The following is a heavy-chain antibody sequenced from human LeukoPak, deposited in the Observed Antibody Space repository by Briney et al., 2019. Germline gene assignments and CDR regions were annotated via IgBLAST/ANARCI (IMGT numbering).Heavy chain of an antibody. D-gene: IGHD3-22*01. J-gene: IGHJ3*02. CDR1: GYTFTSYA. CDR3: ARERYYDSSGYYYVESDDAFDI. CDR2: INAGNGNT. V-gene: IGHV1-3*01. Sequence: GASVKVSCKASGYTFTSYAMHWVRQAPGQRLEWMGWINAGNGNTKYSQKFQGRVTITRDTSASTAYMELSSLRPEDTAVYYCARERYYDSSGYYYVESDDAFDIWGQGIMVTVSS.